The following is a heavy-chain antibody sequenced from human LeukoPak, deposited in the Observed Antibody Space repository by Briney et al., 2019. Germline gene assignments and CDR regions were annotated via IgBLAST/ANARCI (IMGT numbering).Heavy chain of an antibody. Sequence: GGSLRLSCAASGFTFSTYGMHWVRQAPGKGLEWVAVISYDGSNKCYADSVKGRFTISRDNSKNTLYLQMNSLRAEDTAVYYCARDGSSARGDYWGQGTLVTVSS. CDR2: ISYDGSNK. J-gene: IGHJ4*02. D-gene: IGHD2-2*01. V-gene: IGHV3-30*03. CDR3: ARDGSSARGDY. CDR1: GFTFSTYG.